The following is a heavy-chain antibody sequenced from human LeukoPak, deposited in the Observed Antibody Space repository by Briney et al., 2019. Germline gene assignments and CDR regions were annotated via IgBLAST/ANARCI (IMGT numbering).Heavy chain of an antibody. D-gene: IGHD6-13*01. Sequence: SETLSLTCTVSGGSISSYYWSWIRQPPGKGLEWIGYIYYSGSTNYNPSLKSRVTISVDTSKNQFSLKLSSVTAADTAVCYCARVVASDSSSWFFDSYYYYYYMDVWGKGTTVTISS. CDR3: ARVVASDSSSWFFDSYYYYYYMDV. CDR1: GGSISSYY. V-gene: IGHV4-59*01. CDR2: IYYSGST. J-gene: IGHJ6*03.